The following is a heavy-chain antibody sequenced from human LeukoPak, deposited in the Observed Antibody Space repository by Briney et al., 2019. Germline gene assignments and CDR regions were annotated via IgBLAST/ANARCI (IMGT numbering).Heavy chain of an antibody. Sequence: PSETLSLTCTVSGGSISRYYWSWIRQPPGKGLEWMWYIYYSGSTNYNPSLKSRVTISVDTTKNQFSLKLISVPAADTAVYYCARLIDSYYGSGSYYYYYYYMDVWGKGTTVTVSS. CDR3: ARLIDSYYGSGSYYYYYYYMDV. J-gene: IGHJ6*03. CDR2: IYYSGST. V-gene: IGHV4-59*08. D-gene: IGHD3-10*01. CDR1: GGSISRYY.